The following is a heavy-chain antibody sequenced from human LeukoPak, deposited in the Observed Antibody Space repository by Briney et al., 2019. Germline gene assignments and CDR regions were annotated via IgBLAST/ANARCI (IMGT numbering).Heavy chain of an antibody. Sequence: SETLSLTCTVSGGSISSYYWSGIRQPPGKGLEWIGYIYYSGNTNYNPSLKSRVTISLNTSKNQFSLKLTSVTAADTAVYFCAREDYGGNAILWGQGTLVTVSS. CDR2: IYYSGNT. CDR1: GGSISSYY. D-gene: IGHD4-23*01. CDR3: AREDYGGNAIL. J-gene: IGHJ4*02. V-gene: IGHV4-59*01.